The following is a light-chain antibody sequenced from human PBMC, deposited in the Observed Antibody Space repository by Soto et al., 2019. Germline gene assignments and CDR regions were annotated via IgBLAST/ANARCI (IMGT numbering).Light chain of an antibody. CDR3: QQYDSYSWT. CDR2: RAS. Sequence: IQMTQSPSTLSASVGDRVIITCRASQSVRSYLAWYQQNPGKAPNLLIYRASSLESGVPSRFSGSGSGTEFTLTISSLQPDDFATYYCQQYDSYSWTFGQGTKVEVK. CDR1: QSVRSY. V-gene: IGKV1-5*03. J-gene: IGKJ1*01.